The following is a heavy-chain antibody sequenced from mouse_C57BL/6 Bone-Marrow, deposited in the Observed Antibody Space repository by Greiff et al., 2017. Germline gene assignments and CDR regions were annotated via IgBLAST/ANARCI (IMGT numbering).Heavy chain of an antibody. CDR1: GYTFTSYG. CDR2: IYPRSGNT. Sequence: QVQLQQSGAELARPGASVKLSCKASGYTFTSYGISWVKQRAGQGLEWIGEIYPRSGNTYYNQKFKGKATLTADKSSSTAYMELRSLTAEDSAVYFCARASSTTVVDDWGQGTTVTVSS. CDR3: ARASSTTVVDD. J-gene: IGHJ1*01. V-gene: IGHV1-81*01. D-gene: IGHD1-1*01.